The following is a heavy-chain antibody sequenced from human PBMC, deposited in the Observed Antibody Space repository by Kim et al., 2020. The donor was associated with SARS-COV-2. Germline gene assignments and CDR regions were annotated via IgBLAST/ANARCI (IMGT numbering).Heavy chain of an antibody. D-gene: IGHD3-22*01. CDR3: ARLDYYDSSGTLGGNYGMDV. J-gene: IGHJ6*02. CDR1: GGSISSSSYY. V-gene: IGHV4-39*01. Sequence: SETLSLTCTVSGGSISSSSYYWGWIRQPPGKGLEWIGSIYYSGSTYYNPSLKSRVTISVDTSKNQFSLKLSSVTAADTAVYYCARLDYYDSSGTLGGNYGMDVWGQGTTVTVSS. CDR2: IYYSGST.